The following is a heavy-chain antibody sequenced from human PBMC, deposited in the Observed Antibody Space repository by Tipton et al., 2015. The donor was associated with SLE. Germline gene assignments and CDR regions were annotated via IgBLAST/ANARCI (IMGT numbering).Heavy chain of an antibody. J-gene: IGHJ4*02. V-gene: IGHV3-43D*03. D-gene: IGHD2-2*01. CDR1: GFTFGDYA. CDR2: LTWDGGRT. Sequence: GSLRLSCVGAGFTFGDYAMHWVRQTPEQGLQWVSVLTWDGGRTYYEESVKGRFSISRDNNKNSVYLQMNSLRPEDTGLYYCARAEGSVGFDYWGQGTLVTVSS. CDR3: ARAEGSVGFDY.